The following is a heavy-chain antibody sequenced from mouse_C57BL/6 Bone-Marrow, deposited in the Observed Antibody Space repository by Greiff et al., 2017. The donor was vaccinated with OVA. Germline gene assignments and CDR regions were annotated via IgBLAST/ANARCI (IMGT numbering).Heavy chain of an antibody. CDR3: AWVFDY. CDR2: IYPGDGDT. Sequence: VQLQQSGPELVKPGASVKNSCKASGYAFSSSWMNWVKQRPGKGLEWIGRIYPGDGDTNYNGKFKGKATLTADKSSSTAYMQLSSLTSEDSAVYYCAWVFDYWGQGTTLTVSS. V-gene: IGHV1-82*01. J-gene: IGHJ2*01. CDR1: GYAFSSSW.